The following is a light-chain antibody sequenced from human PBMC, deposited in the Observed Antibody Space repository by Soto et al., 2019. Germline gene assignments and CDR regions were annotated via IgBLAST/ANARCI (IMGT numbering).Light chain of an antibody. Sequence: EIVLTQSPGTLSLSPGERATLSCRASQSVSTSYLAWYQQKPDQAPLLLFYGASSRATGIPNRISGSVSGTYFTITISRLEPEDFAVYYCQRYGSSPRTFGQGTKVEIK. V-gene: IGKV3-20*01. CDR1: QSVSTSY. CDR3: QRYGSSPRT. CDR2: GAS. J-gene: IGKJ1*01.